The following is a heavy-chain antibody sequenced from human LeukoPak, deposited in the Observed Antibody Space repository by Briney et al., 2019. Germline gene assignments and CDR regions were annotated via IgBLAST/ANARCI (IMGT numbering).Heavy chain of an antibody. CDR2: ISGSAGST. Sequence: GGSLRLSCAASGFTFSTYAMSWVRQAPGKGLEWVSAISGSAGSTYYADSVKGRFTISRDNSKTTLYLQMNSLRADDTAVYYCAKEPVAGTDYWGQGTLVTVFS. J-gene: IGHJ4*02. D-gene: IGHD6-19*01. V-gene: IGHV3-23*01. CDR1: GFTFSTYA. CDR3: AKEPVAGTDY.